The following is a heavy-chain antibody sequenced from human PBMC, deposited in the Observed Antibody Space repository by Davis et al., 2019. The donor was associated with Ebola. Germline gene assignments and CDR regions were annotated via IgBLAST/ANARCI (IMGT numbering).Heavy chain of an antibody. CDR3: AKSGLSFGVVKYHYGMDV. Sequence: PGGSLRLSCTDSVITFSSYAMTWVRQAPGKGLEWVSAISGSGGSTYYADSVKGRFTISRDNSKKTLYLQMNSLRAEDTAVNYCAKSGLSFGVVKYHYGMDVWGKGTTVTVSS. CDR1: VITFSSYA. J-gene: IGHJ6*04. V-gene: IGHV3-23*01. CDR2: ISGSGGST. D-gene: IGHD3-3*01.